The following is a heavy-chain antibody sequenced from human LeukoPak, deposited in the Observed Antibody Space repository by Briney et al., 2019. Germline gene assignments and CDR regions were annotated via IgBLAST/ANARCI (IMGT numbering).Heavy chain of an antibody. CDR1: GFTFSSYG. V-gene: IGHV3-30*03. J-gene: IGHJ6*02. CDR3: ARDSARYHYYYGMDV. Sequence: PGRSLRLSCAASGFTFSSYGMHWVRQAPGKGLEWVALISYDGSNKYYADSVKGRFTISRDNSKNTLYLQMNSLRAEDTAVYYCARDSARYHYYYGMDVWGQGTTVTVSS. CDR2: ISYDGSNK. D-gene: IGHD1-14*01.